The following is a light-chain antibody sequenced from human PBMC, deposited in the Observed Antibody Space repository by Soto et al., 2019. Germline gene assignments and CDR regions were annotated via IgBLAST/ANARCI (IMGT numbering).Light chain of an antibody. V-gene: IGLV7-43*01. CDR3: LLYFGGAQV. CDR1: TGAVTNDNY. J-gene: IGLJ2*01. CDR2: SAN. Sequence: QAVVTQEPSLTVSPGGTVTLTCASSTGAVTNDNYPNWLQQEPGQAPRGLIYSANNRHSWTPARFSGSLLGGKAALTLSGVQPEDEGDYYCLLYFGGAQVFGGGTKLTVL.